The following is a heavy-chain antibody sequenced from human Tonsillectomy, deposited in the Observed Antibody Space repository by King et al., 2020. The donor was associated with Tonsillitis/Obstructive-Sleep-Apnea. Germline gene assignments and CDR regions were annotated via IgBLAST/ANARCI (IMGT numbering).Heavy chain of an antibody. Sequence: QLVQSGAEVKKPGASVKVSCEASGYTFSNHGISWVRQAPGQGLEWMGWISANNGNTNYAQKLLGRVTMTTDTSTNTAYMELRSLRSDDTAVYYCARSGGSDWAVFDYWGQGTLVTVSS. V-gene: IGHV1-18*01. CDR3: ARSGGSDWAVFDY. J-gene: IGHJ4*02. D-gene: IGHD3-9*01. CDR1: GYTFSNHG. CDR2: ISANNGNT.